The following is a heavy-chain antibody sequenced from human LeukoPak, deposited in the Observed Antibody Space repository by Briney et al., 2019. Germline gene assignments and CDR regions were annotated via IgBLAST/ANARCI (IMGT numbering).Heavy chain of an antibody. CDR2: IKSKTDGGTA. CDR3: TPDLMDV. Sequence: PGGSLRLSCVTSGYSFTNAWMSWVRQAPGKGLEWVGRIKSKTDGGTADYAAPVKARFTMSRDDPKTTLYLQMNSLKTEDTAVYFCTPDLMDVWGKGTTVTVSS. CDR1: GYSFTNAW. J-gene: IGHJ6*03. V-gene: IGHV3-15*01.